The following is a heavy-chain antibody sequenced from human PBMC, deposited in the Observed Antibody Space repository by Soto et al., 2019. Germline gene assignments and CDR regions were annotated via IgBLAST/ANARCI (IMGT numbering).Heavy chain of an antibody. CDR2: ISGSGGST. CDR3: AKDLVQEASYCSSTSCYGSGNWFDP. CDR1: GFTFSSYA. D-gene: IGHD2-2*01. V-gene: IGHV3-23*01. J-gene: IGHJ5*02. Sequence: GGSLRLSCAASGFTFSSYAMSWVRQAPGKGLEWVSAISGSGGSTYYADSVKGRFTISRDNSKNTLYLQMNSLRAEDTAVYYCAKDLVQEASYCSSTSCYGSGNWFDPWGQGTLVTVSS.